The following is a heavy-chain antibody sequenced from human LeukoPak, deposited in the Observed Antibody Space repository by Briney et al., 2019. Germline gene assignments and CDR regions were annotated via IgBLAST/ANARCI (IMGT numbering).Heavy chain of an antibody. CDR1: GFTFRSYP. V-gene: IGHV3-30*04. D-gene: IGHD3-10*01. CDR3: TRDVWFSFDY. J-gene: IGHJ4*02. CDR2: ISYDGSNN. Sequence: GGSLRLSCAASGFTFRSYPMHWVRQAPGKGLEWVAVISYDGSNNSYADSVKGRFTISRDNSKNTLYLQMDCLRADDTAVYYCTRDVWFSFDYWGQGTLVTVSS.